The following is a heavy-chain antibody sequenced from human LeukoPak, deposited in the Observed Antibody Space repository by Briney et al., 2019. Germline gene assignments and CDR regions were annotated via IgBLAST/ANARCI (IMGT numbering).Heavy chain of an antibody. J-gene: IGHJ3*02. Sequence: GGSLRLSCAASGFTFSNAWMNWVRQAPGKGLEWVGRIKTKSGGVTTDYAAPVKGRLTISRDDSKNTLYLQMNSLKVEDTAVYYCATNHAFDIWGQGTMVTVSS. CDR1: GFTFSNAW. CDR3: ATNHAFDI. CDR2: IKTKSGGVTT. V-gene: IGHV3-15*01.